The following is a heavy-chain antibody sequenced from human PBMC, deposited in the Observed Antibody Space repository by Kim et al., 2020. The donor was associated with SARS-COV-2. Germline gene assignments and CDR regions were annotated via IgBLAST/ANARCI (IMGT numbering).Heavy chain of an antibody. J-gene: IGHJ6*02. CDR1: GGSISSSSYY. D-gene: IGHD3-9*01. V-gene: IGHV4-39*01. Sequence: SETLSLTCTVSGGSISSSSYYWGWIRQPPGKGLEWIGSIYYSGSTYYNPSLKSRVTISVDTSKNQFSLKLSSVTAADTAVYYCASVGYFDWLLQTDYYYYSGMDVWGQGTTVTVSS. CDR2: IYYSGST. CDR3: ASVGYFDWLLQTDYYYYSGMDV.